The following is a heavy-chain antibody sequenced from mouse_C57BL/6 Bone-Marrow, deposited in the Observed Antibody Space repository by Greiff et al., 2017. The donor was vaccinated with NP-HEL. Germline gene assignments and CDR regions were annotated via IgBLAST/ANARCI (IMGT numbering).Heavy chain of an antibody. CDR2: IYPGDGDT. CDR1: GYAFSSSW. CDR3: ARDPQSWFAY. Sequence: QVQLQQSGPELVKPGASVKISCKASGYAFSSSWMNWVKQRPGKGLEWIGRIYPGDGDTNYNGKFKGKATLTADKSSSTAYMQLSSLTSEDSAVYFCARDPQSWFAYWGQGTLVTVSA. J-gene: IGHJ3*01. V-gene: IGHV1-82*01.